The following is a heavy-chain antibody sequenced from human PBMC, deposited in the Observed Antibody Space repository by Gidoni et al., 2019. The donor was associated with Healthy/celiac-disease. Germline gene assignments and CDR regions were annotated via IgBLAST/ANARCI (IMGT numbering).Heavy chain of an antibody. V-gene: IGHV4-34*01. J-gene: IGHJ6*02. D-gene: IGHD3-10*01. CDR1: GGSFSGYY. Sequence: QVQLQQWGAGLLKPSETLSLTCAVYGGSFSGYYWSWIRQPPGKGLEWIGEINHSGSTNYNPSLKSRVTISVDTSKNQFSLKLSSVTAADTAVYYCASSITMVRGVINRVYYYYGMDVWGQGTTVTVSS. CDR2: INHSGST. CDR3: ASSITMVRGVINRVYYYYGMDV.